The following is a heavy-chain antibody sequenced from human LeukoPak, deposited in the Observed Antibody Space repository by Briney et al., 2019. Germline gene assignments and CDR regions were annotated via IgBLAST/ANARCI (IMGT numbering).Heavy chain of an antibody. CDR1: GGSISSGGYS. CDR2: IYHGGST. V-gene: IGHV4-30-2*01. CDR3: GRGGSWNGGWFHP. D-gene: IGHD1-1*01. Sequence: PSETLSLTCAVSGGSISSGGYSWSWIRQPPGKGLEWIGYIYHGGSTYYNPSLKSRVTISVDRSKNQSSLKLSSVTAADTAVYYWGRGGSWNGGWFHPWGQGTLVT. J-gene: IGHJ5*02.